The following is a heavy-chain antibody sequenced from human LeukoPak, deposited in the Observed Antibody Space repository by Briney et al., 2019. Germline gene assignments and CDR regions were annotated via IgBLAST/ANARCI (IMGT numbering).Heavy chain of an antibody. D-gene: IGHD5-18*01. CDR1: GFTFSSYW. J-gene: IGHJ4*02. V-gene: IGHV3-48*04. Sequence: GGSLRLSCAASGFTFSSYWMSWVRQAPGKGLEWVSYISSSGTTTYYADSVKGRFTISRDNAKNSLYLQMNGLRAEDTALYYCARWNIAMDYWGQGILVTVSS. CDR2: ISSSGTTT. CDR3: ARWNIAMDY.